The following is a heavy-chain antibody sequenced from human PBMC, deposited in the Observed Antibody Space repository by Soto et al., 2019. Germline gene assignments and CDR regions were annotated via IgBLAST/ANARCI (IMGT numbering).Heavy chain of an antibody. Sequence: QVQLVESGGGVVQPGRSLRLSCAASGFTFSSYGMHWVRQAPGKGLEWVAVISYDGSNKYYADSVKGRFTISRDISKNTLYLQMNSLRAEDTAVYYCAKDLGRGGRGAFDIWGQGTMVTVSS. D-gene: IGHD7-27*01. CDR2: ISYDGSNK. CDR1: GFTFSSYG. V-gene: IGHV3-30*18. CDR3: AKDLGRGGRGAFDI. J-gene: IGHJ3*02.